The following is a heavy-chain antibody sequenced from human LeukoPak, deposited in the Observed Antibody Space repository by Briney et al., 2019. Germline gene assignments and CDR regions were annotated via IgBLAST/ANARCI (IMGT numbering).Heavy chain of an antibody. CDR3: ARERYSSSHFGY. Sequence: GASVKVSCKASGYTFTDYYMHWVRQAPGQGLEWMGWINPNSGVTNYPQKFQGRVTMTRDTSISTAYMELSRLRSDDTAVYYCARERYSSSHFGYWGQGTLVTVPS. CDR1: GYTFTDYY. V-gene: IGHV1-2*02. D-gene: IGHD6-13*01. CDR2: INPNSGVT. J-gene: IGHJ4*02.